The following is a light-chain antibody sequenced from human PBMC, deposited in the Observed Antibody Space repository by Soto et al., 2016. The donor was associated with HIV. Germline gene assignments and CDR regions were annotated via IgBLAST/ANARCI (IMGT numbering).Light chain of an antibody. CDR3: LQRNAYPLT. CDR1: QDISNY. CDR2: DAS. Sequence: DIQMTQSPSSLSASVGDRVTITCQASQDISNYLNWYQQKPGKAPKLLIYDASNLETGVPSGFSGSGSGTDFTFTISSLQPEDFATYFCLQRNAYPLTFGGGTKVEIK. J-gene: IGKJ4*01. V-gene: IGKV1-33*01.